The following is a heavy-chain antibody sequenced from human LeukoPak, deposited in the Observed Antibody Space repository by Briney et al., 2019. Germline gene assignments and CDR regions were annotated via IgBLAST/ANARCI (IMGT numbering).Heavy chain of an antibody. D-gene: IGHD5-18*01. V-gene: IGHV3-74*01. CDR3: ARRGYSYGVYYYYYYMDV. J-gene: IGHJ6*03. CDR1: GFTFSSYW. CDR2: INSDGSST. Sequence: GGSLRLXCAASGFTFSSYWMHWVRQAPGKGLVWVSRINSDGSSTSYADSVKGRFTISRDNAKNTLYLQMNSLRAEDTAVYYCARRGYSYGVYYYYYYMDVWGKGTTVTVSS.